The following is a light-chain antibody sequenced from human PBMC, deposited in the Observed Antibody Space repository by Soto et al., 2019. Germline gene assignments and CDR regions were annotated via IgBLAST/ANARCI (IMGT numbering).Light chain of an antibody. CDR3: SSYTRTSTYV. V-gene: IGLV2-14*01. Sequence: QSALTQPASVSGSPGQSITISCTGTSSDVGAYNYVSWYQQHPGKAPKLMIYDVSNRPSGVSNRFSGSKSGNTASLTISGLQAEDEADYYCSSYTRTSTYVFGAGTKSPS. CDR2: DVS. J-gene: IGLJ1*01. CDR1: SSDVGAYNY.